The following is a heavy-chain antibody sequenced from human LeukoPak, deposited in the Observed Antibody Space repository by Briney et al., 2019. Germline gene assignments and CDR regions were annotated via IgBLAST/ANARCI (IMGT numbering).Heavy chain of an antibody. J-gene: IGHJ6*03. V-gene: IGHV5-51*01. CDR3: ARDYHHYYMDV. CDR2: IYPGDSDT. CDR1: GYSFTSYW. Sequence: GESLNISCTGSGYSFTSYWIGWVRPMRRKGLGWMGIIYPGDSDTRYSTSFPGQVTISADKSISTAYQQWSSLEASDTALYYCARDYHHYYMDVWGKGTTVTVSS.